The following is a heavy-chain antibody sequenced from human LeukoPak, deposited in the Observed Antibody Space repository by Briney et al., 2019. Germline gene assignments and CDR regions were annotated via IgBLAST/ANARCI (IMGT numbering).Heavy chain of an antibody. Sequence: GGSLRLSCAASGFTFSSYGMHWVRQAPGKGLEWVAVIWYDGSNKYYADSVKGRFTISRDNAKNSLYLQMNSLRAEDTAVYYCARDGGRVVPAAIPLGYWGQGTLVTVSS. CDR1: GFTFSSYG. J-gene: IGHJ4*02. V-gene: IGHV3-33*01. CDR2: IWYDGSNK. D-gene: IGHD2-2*01. CDR3: ARDGGRVVPAAIPLGY.